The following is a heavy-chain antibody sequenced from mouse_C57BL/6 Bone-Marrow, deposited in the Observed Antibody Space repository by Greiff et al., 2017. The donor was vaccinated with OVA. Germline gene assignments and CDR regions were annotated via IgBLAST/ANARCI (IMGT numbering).Heavy chain of an antibody. D-gene: IGHD1-1*01. V-gene: IGHV10-3*01. CDR2: IRRKSSNYAT. J-gene: IGHJ1*03. CDR3: VRDRTTVVAKYFDV. Sequence: DVMLVESGGGLVQPKGSLKLSCAASGFTFNTYAMHWVRQAPGTGLEWVARIRRKSSNYATYYADSVKDRFTISRDDSQRMLYLHINNLNTDDTALYFCVRDRTTVVAKYFDVWGTGTTVTVSA. CDR1: GFTFNTYA.